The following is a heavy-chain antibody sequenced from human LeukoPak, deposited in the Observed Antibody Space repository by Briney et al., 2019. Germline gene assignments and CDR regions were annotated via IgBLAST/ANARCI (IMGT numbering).Heavy chain of an antibody. CDR1: GGSFSGYY. J-gene: IGHJ6*03. D-gene: IGHD1-26*01. V-gene: IGHV4-34*01. CDR3: ARMGSGSSPLYYYYYMDV. CDR2: INHSGST. Sequence: LETLSLTCAVYGGSFSGYYWSWIRQPPGKGLEWIGEINHSGSTNYNPSLKSRVTISVDTSKNQFSLKLSSVTAAVTAVYYCARMGSGSSPLYYYYYMDVWGKGTTVTVSS.